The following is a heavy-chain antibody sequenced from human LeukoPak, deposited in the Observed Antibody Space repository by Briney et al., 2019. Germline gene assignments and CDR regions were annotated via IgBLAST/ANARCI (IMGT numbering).Heavy chain of an antibody. CDR1: GGSFSGYY. CDR3: ARASLNYYYYYMHV. CDR2: INHSGST. V-gene: IGHV4-34*01. Sequence: PSETLSLTCAVYGGSFSGYYWSWIRQPPGKGLEWIGEINHSGSTNYNPSLKSRVTISDDTSKNQFSLKLSSVTAADTAVYYCARASLNYYYYYMHVWGKGTTVTVSS. J-gene: IGHJ6*03.